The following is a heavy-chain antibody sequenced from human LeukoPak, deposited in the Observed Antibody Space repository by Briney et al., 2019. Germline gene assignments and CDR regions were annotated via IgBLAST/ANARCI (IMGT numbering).Heavy chain of an antibody. V-gene: IGHV3-30-3*01. CDR2: ISYDGSNK. D-gene: IGHD5-18*01. CDR3: ARDLPRGYSYGSLDY. J-gene: IGHJ4*02. CDR1: GFTLSSYA. Sequence: GGSLRLSCAASGFTLSSYAMHWVRQAPGKGLEWVAVISYDGSNKYYADSVKGRFTISRDNSKNTLYLQMNSLRAEDTAVYYCARDLPRGYSYGSLDYWGRGTLVTVSS.